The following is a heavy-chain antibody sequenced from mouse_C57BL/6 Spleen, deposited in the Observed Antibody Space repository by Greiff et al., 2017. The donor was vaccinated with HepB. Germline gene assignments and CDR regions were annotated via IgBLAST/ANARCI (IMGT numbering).Heavy chain of an antibody. J-gene: IGHJ2*01. V-gene: IGHV3-6*01. CDR2: ISYDGSN. CDR1: AYSITSGYY. CDR3: ARESYSDYGSSQYYFDY. Sequence: EVHLVESGPGLVKPSQSLSLTCSVTAYSITSGYYWNWIRQFPGNTLEWMGYISYDGSNNYNPSLKNRISITRDTSKNQFFLKLNSVTTEDTATYYCARESYSDYGSSQYYFDYWGQGTTLTVSS. D-gene: IGHD1-1*01.